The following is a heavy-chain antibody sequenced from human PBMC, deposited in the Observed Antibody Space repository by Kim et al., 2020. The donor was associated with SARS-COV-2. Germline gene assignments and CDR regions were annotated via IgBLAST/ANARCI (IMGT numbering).Heavy chain of an antibody. CDR3: AKVSSGSSGWFEYFQH. J-gene: IGHJ1*01. D-gene: IGHD6-19*01. Sequence: GGSLRLSCAASGFTFNNYAMSWVRQAPGKGLEWVSGISGSGDRPTYADSVKGRFTISRDNSKNTLYLQMDRLRADDTALYYCAKVSSGSSGWFEYFQHWGQGSLVAVSS. V-gene: IGHV3-23*01. CDR1: GFTFNNYA. CDR2: ISGSGDRP.